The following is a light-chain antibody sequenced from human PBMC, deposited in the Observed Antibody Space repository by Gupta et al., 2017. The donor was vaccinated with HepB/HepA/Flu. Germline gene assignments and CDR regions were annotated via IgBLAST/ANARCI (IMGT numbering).Light chain of an antibody. J-gene: IGLJ2*01. CDR3: SSYTSFSTVI. CDR1: SSDVGTYNY. CDR2: DVS. V-gene: IGLV2-14*03. Sequence: QSALTQPASVSGSPGQSLTIPCTGTSSDVGTYNYVTWYQQHPGKAPKLMLYDVSSRPSGVSDRCSGSKSGNTASLTISGLQAEDDAGYYCSSYTSFSTVIFGGGTKLTVL.